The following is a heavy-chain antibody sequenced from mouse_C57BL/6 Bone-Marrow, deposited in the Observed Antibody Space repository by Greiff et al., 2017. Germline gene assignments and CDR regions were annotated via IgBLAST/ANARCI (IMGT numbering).Heavy chain of an antibody. D-gene: IGHD2-5*01. Sequence: QVQLQQPGAELVMPGASVKLSCKASGYTFTSYWMHWVKQRPGQGLEWIGEIDPSDSYTNYNQKFKGKSTLTVDKSSSTAYMQLSSLTSEDSAVYYCARGDYSNPFAYWGQGTLVTVSA. CDR3: ARGDYSNPFAY. CDR2: IDPSDSYT. J-gene: IGHJ3*01. V-gene: IGHV1-69*01. CDR1: GYTFTSYW.